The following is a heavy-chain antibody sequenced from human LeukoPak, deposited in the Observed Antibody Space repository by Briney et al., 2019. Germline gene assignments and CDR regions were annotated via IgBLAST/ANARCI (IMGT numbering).Heavy chain of an antibody. Sequence: GGSLRLSCVASEFTFSNYWLHWVRHAPGKGPVWVSRINSDVSNTIYADSVKGRFTISRDNAKNTVYLQMNSLRVEDTAIYYCARGGFGHNMDVWGKGTTVTVSS. D-gene: IGHD3-3*01. V-gene: IGHV3-74*01. J-gene: IGHJ6*03. CDR2: INSDVSNT. CDR1: EFTFSNYW. CDR3: ARGGFGHNMDV.